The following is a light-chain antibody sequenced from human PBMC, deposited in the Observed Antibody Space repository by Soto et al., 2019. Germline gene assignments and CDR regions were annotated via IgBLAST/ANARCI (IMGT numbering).Light chain of an antibody. CDR1: HSFTSN. J-gene: IGKJ1*01. CDR2: GAS. Sequence: EIVMTQSPGTLSVSPGQISTLSCKASHSFTSNLAWYQQKTGEDARMLLYGASIRATGIPARFSGSGSATAFTPPTSSLQSEDFAVYYCQQYNNWYPWTFGQGTKVDIK. CDR3: QQYNNWYPWT. V-gene: IGKV3-15*01.